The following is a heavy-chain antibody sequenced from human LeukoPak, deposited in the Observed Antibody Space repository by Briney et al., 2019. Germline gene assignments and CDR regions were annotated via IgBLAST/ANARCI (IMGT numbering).Heavy chain of an antibody. Sequence: SETLSLTCTVSGGSISRYYWSWIRQPPGKGLEWIGSIYYSGNIYYNASLKSQVSISIDTSKNQFSLRLTSVTAADTAVYYCARQTGSGLFILPGGQGTLVTVSS. CDR1: GGSISRYY. V-gene: IGHV4-39*01. CDR2: IYYSGNI. J-gene: IGHJ4*02. D-gene: IGHD3/OR15-3a*01. CDR3: ARQTGSGLFILP.